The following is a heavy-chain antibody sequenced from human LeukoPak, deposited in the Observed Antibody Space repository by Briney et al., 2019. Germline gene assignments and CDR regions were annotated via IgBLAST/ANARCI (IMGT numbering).Heavy chain of an antibody. CDR2: ISSDGSST. D-gene: IGHD3-10*01. CDR1: GFTFSSYW. J-gene: IGHJ4*02. V-gene: IGHV3-74*01. Sequence: GGSLRLSCAASGFTFSSYWMHWGRQAPGKGLVWVSRISSDGSSTDYADSVMGRFTVSRDNAENTLFLQMNSLRAEDTAVYYCATLGSYFDYWGQGTLVTVSP. CDR3: ATLGSYFDY.